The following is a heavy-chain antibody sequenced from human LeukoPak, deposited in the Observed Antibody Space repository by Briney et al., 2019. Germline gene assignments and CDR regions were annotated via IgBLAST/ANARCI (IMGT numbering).Heavy chain of an antibody. CDR2: IKHDGSEK. CDR1: GFTFSDFW. D-gene: IGHD3-10*01. J-gene: IGHJ4*02. V-gene: IGHV3-7*01. CDR3: ARDPLSYLGEIDTSSYYFDY. Sequence: PGGSLRLSCAASGFTFSDFWMTWVRQAPGRGLEWVANIKHDGSEKYYMDSVKGRFTVSRDNGKNSLYLQMNSLRAEDTAVYYCARDPLSYLGEIDTSSYYFDYWGQETLATVSS.